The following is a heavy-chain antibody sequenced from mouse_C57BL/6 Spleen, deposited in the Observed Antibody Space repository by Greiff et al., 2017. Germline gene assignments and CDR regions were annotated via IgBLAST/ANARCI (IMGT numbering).Heavy chain of an antibody. Sequence: VQLQQSGPVLVKPGASVKMSCKASGYTFTDYYMNWVKQSHGKSLEWIGVINPYNGGTSYNQKFKGKATLTVDKSSSTAYMELNSLTSEDSAVYYCAIYYGNYAMDYWGQGTSVTVSS. CDR1: GYTFTDYY. CDR3: AIYYGNYAMDY. J-gene: IGHJ4*01. CDR2: INPYNGGT. D-gene: IGHD2-1*01. V-gene: IGHV1-19*01.